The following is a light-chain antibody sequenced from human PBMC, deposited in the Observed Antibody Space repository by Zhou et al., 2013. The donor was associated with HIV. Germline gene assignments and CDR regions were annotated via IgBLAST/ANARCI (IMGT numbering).Light chain of an antibody. J-gene: IGKJ1*01. CDR2: AAS. CDR3: QQYNNYWT. Sequence: DIQMTQSPSSLSASVGDRVTITCRASQSISSYLNWYQQKPGKAPKLVIYAASTLQSGVPSRFSGSGSGTEFTLTINSLRPDDFGTFYCQQYNNYWTFGQGTKVEIK. CDR1: QSISSY. V-gene: IGKV1-39*01.